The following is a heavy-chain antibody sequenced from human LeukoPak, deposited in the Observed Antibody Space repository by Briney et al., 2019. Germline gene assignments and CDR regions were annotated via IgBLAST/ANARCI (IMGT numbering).Heavy chain of an antibody. CDR2: ISGSRGST. V-gene: IGHV3-23*01. Sequence: GGSLRLSCAASGFTFSSYAMSWVRQAPGKGLEWVSAISGSRGSTYYADSVKGRFTISRDNSKNTLYLQMNSLRAEDTAVYYCAKDRVVVPAASDYWGQGTLVTVSS. CDR1: GFTFSSYA. CDR3: AKDRVVVPAASDY. J-gene: IGHJ4*02. D-gene: IGHD2-2*01.